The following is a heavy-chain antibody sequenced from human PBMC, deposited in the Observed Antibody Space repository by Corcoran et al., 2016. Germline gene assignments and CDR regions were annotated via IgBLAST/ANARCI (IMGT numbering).Heavy chain of an antibody. D-gene: IGHD2-8*01. J-gene: IGHJ6*02. CDR1: GFTFSSYW. Sequence: EVQLVESGGGLVQPGGSLRLSCAASGFTFSSYWMSWVRQAPGKGLEWVANIKQDGSEKYYVDSVKGRFTISRDNAKNSLYLQMNSLRAEDTSVYYCARDSGYCTNGVSYTYYYGMDVWGQGTTVTVSS. CDR3: ARDSGYCTNGVSYTYYYGMDV. CDR2: IKQDGSEK. V-gene: IGHV3-7*01.